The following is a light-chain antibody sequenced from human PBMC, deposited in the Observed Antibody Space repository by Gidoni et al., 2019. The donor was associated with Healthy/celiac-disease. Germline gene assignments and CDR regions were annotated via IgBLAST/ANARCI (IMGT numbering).Light chain of an antibody. CDR3: QSYDSSNWV. Sequence: NFMLTQPHSVSESPGKTVNISCTRSRGSIASNYVKWYQQRPVSAPTTVIYDDNQRPSGVPDRFSGSIDSSSNAASLTISGLKTEDEADYYCQSYDSSNWVFGGGTKLTVL. J-gene: IGLJ3*02. CDR2: DDN. V-gene: IGLV6-57*04. CDR1: RGSIASNY.